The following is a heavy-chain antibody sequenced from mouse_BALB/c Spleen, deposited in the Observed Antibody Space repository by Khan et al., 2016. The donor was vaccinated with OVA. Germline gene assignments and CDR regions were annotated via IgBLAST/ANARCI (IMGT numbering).Heavy chain of an antibody. Sequence: EVQLQESGPSLVKPSQTRSLTCSVTGDSITSVFWNWIRKFPGNKFEYMGYVTYSGNTYYNPSPKSRISITRDTSKSQYYLQLNSVTTEDTATYFCARSYDSWAMDYWGQGTSVTVSS. V-gene: IGHV3-8*02. CDR2: VTYSGNT. CDR3: ARSYDSWAMDY. D-gene: IGHD2-14*01. CDR1: GDSITSVF. J-gene: IGHJ4*01.